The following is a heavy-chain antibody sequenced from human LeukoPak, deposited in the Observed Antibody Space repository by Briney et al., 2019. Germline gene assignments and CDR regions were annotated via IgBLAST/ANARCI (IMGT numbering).Heavy chain of an antibody. D-gene: IGHD2/OR15-2a*01. CDR1: GVTFSDFW. CDR2: MNQDESQK. J-gene: IGHJ4*02. V-gene: IGHV3-7*01. Sequence: GGSLRLSCEVSGVTFSDFWMTWVRQAPRPGLEWVATMNQDESQKYYVDSVKGRFTISRDNAKNALFLQMNSLRGEDTAIYYCASFEYKYSFGGQGTLVTVSS. CDR3: ASFEYKYSF.